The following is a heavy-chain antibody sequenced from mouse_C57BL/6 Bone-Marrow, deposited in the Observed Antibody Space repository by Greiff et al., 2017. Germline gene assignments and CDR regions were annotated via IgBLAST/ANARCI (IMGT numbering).Heavy chain of an antibody. CDR1: GYTFTSHW. D-gene: IGHD2-2*01. CDR3: ASGYDPWFAY. V-gene: IGHV1-56*01. Sequence: VQLQQSGPELVRPGASVKISCKAPGYTFTSHWMQWVRQRPGQGLEWIGAIFPGSGSTYYNEKFKGKATLAVDTSSSTAYMPLSSLPSEDSAVYFCASGYDPWFAYWGQGTLVTVSA. J-gene: IGHJ3*01. CDR2: IFPGSGST.